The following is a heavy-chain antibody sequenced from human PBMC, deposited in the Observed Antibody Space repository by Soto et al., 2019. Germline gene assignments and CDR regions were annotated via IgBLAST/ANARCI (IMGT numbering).Heavy chain of an antibody. CDR3: ARQRSLRYFDWSPPDAFDI. J-gene: IGHJ3*02. D-gene: IGHD3-9*01. Sequence: SETLSLTCTVSGGSISSGGYYWSWIRQHPGKGLEWIGYIYYSGSTYYNPSLKSRVTISVDTSKNQFSLKLSSVTAADTAVYYCARQRSLRYFDWSPPDAFDIWGQGTMVTVSS. V-gene: IGHV4-31*03. CDR1: GGSISSGGYY. CDR2: IYYSGST.